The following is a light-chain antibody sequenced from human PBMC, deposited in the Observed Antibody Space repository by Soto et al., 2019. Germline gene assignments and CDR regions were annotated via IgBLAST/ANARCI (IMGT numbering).Light chain of an antibody. CDR1: QGISSY. V-gene: IGKV1-5*03. CDR2: KAS. J-gene: IGKJ1*01. CDR3: QHYNSYSEE. Sequence: IQLTHSPSSLSASVGDRVTITCRASQGISSYLAWYQQKPGKAPHLLIYKASSLESGVPSRFSGSGSGTEFTLTISSLQPDDFATYYCQHYNSYSEEFGQGTKVDIK.